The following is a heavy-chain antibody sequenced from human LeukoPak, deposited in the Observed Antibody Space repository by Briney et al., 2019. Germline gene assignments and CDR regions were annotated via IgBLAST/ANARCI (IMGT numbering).Heavy chain of an antibody. CDR1: GFTFTSSG. V-gene: IGHV3-33*01. J-gene: IGHJ4*02. Sequence: PGGSLRLSCAASGFTFTSSGMHWGRQAPGKGLEWVVVIWYDGSNKYYADSVKGRFTISRDNSKNTLNLQMNSLRAEDTTVYYCARDHSSGWYSDYFDYWGQGTLVTVSS. CDR2: IWYDGSNK. D-gene: IGHD6-19*01. CDR3: ARDHSSGWYSDYFDY.